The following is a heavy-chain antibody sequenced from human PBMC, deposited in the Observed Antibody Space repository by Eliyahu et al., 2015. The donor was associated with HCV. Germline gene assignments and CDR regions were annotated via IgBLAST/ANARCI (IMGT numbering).Heavy chain of an antibody. V-gene: IGHV4-34*01. CDR3: ARVWISGGSRADY. Sequence: QVQLQQWGAGLLKPSETLSLTCAVYGGSFSGYYWSWIRQPPGKGLEWIGEINHSGSTNYNPSLKSRVTISVDTSKNQFSLKLSSVTAADTAVYYCARVWISGGSRADYWGQGTLVTVSS. CDR2: INHSGST. J-gene: IGHJ4*02. D-gene: IGHD2-15*01. CDR1: GGSFSGYY.